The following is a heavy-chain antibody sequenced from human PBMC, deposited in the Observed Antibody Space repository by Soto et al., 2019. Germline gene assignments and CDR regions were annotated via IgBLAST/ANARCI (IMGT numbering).Heavy chain of an antibody. CDR3: ARPQGIAVAGTPFDP. CDR2: INAGNGNT. D-gene: IGHD6-19*01. V-gene: IGHV1-3*01. Sequence: GASVKVSCKASGYTFTGYYMHWVRQAPGQRLEWMGWINAGNGNTKYSQKFQGRVTITRDTSASTAYMELSSLRSEDTAVYYCARPQGIAVAGTPFDPWGQGTLVTVSS. J-gene: IGHJ5*02. CDR1: GYTFTGYY.